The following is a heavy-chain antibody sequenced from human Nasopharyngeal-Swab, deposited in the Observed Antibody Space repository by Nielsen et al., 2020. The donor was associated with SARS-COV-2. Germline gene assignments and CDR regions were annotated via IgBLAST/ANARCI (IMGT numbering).Heavy chain of an antibody. Sequence: GESPKISCAASGFTFSDYYMSWIRQAPGKGLEWVSYISSSGSTIYYADSVKGRFTISRDNAKNSLYLQMNSLRAEDTAVYYCARDFWATVVNPVGYWGQGTLVTVSS. CDR2: ISSSGSTI. D-gene: IGHD4-23*01. CDR1: GFTFSDYY. J-gene: IGHJ4*02. CDR3: ARDFWATVVNPVGY. V-gene: IGHV3-11*01.